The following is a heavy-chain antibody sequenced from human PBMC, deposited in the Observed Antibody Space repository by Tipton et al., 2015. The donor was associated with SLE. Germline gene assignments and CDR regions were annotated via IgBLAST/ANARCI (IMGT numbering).Heavy chain of an antibody. Sequence: TLSLTCAVYGGSISGYYWTWFRQPPGKVLAWIGEINHSGSTNYNPSLKSRVTISVDTSKNQFSLKLSSVTAADTAVYYCATVYGEGEFDYWGQGTLVTVSS. CDR2: INHSGST. J-gene: IGHJ4*02. CDR3: ATVYGEGEFDY. D-gene: IGHD3-10*01. V-gene: IGHV4-34*01. CDR1: GGSISGYY.